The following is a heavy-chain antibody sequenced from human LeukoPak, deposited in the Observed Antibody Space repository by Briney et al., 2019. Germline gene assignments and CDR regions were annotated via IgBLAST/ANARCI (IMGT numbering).Heavy chain of an antibody. D-gene: IGHD6-13*01. V-gene: IGHV4-59*01. Sequence: SETLSLTCAVYGGSFSSYYWSWIRQPPGKGLEWIGYIYYSGTTNYNPSLKSRVTISVDTSKNQFSLKLSSVTAADTAVYYCARGVYIAAAQYGYWGQGTLVSVSS. CDR1: GGSFSSYY. J-gene: IGHJ4*02. CDR2: IYYSGTT. CDR3: ARGVYIAAAQYGY.